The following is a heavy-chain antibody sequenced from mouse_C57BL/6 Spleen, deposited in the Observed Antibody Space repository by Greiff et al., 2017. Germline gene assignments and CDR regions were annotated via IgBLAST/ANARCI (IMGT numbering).Heavy chain of an antibody. CDR3: ARCGMVTTTSFAY. J-gene: IGHJ3*01. D-gene: IGHD2-2*01. Sequence: VHLVESGAELVKPGASVKISCKASGYAFSSYWMNWVKQRPGKGLEWIGQIYPGDGDTNYNGKFKGKATLTADKSSSTAYMQLSSLTSEDSAVYFCARCGMVTTTSFAYWGQGTLVTVSA. CDR2: IYPGDGDT. CDR1: GYAFSSYW. V-gene: IGHV1-80*01.